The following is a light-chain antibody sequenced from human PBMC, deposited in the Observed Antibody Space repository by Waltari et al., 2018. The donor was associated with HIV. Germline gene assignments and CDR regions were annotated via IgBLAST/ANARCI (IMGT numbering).Light chain of an antibody. J-gene: IGLJ1*01. CDR2: GNS. CDR1: SPNIGPGYH. V-gene: IGLV1-40*01. Sequence: QSVLTQPPSVSGAPGQRVTISCTGSSPNIGPGYHVHWYQQLPGTAPKLLIYGNSNRPSGVPDRFSGSKSGTSASLAITGLQAEDEADYHCQSHDSSLSGYVFGTGTKVTVL. CDR3: QSHDSSLSGYV.